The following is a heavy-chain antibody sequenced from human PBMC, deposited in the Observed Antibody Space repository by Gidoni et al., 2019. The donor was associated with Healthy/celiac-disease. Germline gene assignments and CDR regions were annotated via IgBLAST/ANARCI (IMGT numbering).Heavy chain of an antibody. J-gene: IGHJ3*02. V-gene: IGHV4-59*08. D-gene: IGHD7-27*01. CDR1: GGSISSYY. Sequence: QVQLQESGPGLVKPSETLSLTCTVPGGSISSYYWSWIRQPPGTGLEWIGYIYYSGSTNYNPSLKSRVTISVDTSKNQFSLKLSSVTAADTAVYYCATLTHDAFDIWGQGTMVTVSS. CDR2: IYYSGST. CDR3: ATLTHDAFDI.